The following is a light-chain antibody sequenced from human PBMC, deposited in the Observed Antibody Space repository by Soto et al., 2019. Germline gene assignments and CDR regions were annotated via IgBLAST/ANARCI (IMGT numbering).Light chain of an antibody. Sequence: QSGLKPPPSGSGAQGQRVTISCTGSSSNIGAGCDVHWYQQLPGTAPKLLIYGNSNRPSGVPDRFSGSKSGTSASLAITGLQAEDEADYYCQSYDSSLSGYVFGTGTKVTVL. J-gene: IGLJ1*01. V-gene: IGLV1-40*01. CDR2: GNS. CDR1: SSNIGAGCD. CDR3: QSYDSSLSGYV.